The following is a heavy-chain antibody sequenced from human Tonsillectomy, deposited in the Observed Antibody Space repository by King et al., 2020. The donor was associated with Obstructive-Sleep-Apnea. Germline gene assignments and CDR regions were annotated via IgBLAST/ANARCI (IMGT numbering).Heavy chain of an antibody. CDR3: AREWELLGGFDY. CDR1: GGSISSYY. Sequence: QLQESGPGLVKPSETLSLTCTVSGGSISSYYWSWIRPPPGKGLEWIGYIYYSGSTNYNPSLKSRVTISVDTSKNQFSLKLSSVTAADTAVYYCAREWELLGGFDYWGQGTLVTVSS. D-gene: IGHD1-26*01. CDR2: IYYSGST. J-gene: IGHJ4*02. V-gene: IGHV4-59*12.